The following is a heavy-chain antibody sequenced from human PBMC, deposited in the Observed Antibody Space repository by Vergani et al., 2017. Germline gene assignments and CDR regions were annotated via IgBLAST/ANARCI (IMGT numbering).Heavy chain of an antibody. J-gene: IGHJ3*02. CDR1: GFTFSDFW. Sequence: VQLVESGGGLVQPGESLRLSCTASGFTFSDFWMTWVRQVPGKGLEWVANIMPDGSATMYADSLRGRFSISRDNAKNSLHLHMSSLRVEDTAVYFCAKAGFVGAFETWGQGTIVTVSS. CDR3: AKAGFVGAFET. V-gene: IGHV3-7*01. CDR2: IMPDGSAT. D-gene: IGHD6-6*01.